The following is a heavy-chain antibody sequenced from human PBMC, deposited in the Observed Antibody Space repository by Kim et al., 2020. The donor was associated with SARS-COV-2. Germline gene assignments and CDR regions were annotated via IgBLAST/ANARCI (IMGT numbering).Heavy chain of an antibody. Sequence: GGSLRLSCAASGFTFSSYAMSWVRQAPGKGLEWVSAISGSGGSTYYADSGKGRFTISRDNSKNTLYLQMNSLRAEDTAVYYCAREGYCSSTSCYIGSTIDYWGQGTLVTVSS. CDR2: ISGSGGST. D-gene: IGHD2-2*02. CDR1: GFTFSSYA. V-gene: IGHV3-23*01. J-gene: IGHJ4*02. CDR3: AREGYCSSTSCYIGSTIDY.